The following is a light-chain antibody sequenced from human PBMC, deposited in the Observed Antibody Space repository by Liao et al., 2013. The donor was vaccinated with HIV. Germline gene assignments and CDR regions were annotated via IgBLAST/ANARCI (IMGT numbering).Light chain of an antibody. CDR3: QVWDSSTAFV. J-gene: IGLJ2*01. CDR2: YDS. CDR1: DIGSKS. Sequence: SYVLTLPPSVSVAPGKTARITCGGNDIGSKSVHWYQQKPGQAPVLVIFYDSDRPSGIPERFSGSNAGNTATLTISRVEAGDEADYYCQVWDSSTAFVFGGGTKLTVL. V-gene: IGLV3-21*01.